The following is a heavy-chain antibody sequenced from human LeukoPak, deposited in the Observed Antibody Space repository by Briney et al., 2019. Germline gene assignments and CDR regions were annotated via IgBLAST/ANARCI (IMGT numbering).Heavy chain of an antibody. CDR2: INQAGSVK. J-gene: IGHJ6*03. V-gene: IGHV3-7*01. CDR3: ARDPGYCSGGSCQYYYYYYMDV. Sequence: PGGSLRLSCAASGFTPSTYWMSWVRQAPGKGLDWVGNINQAGSVKNYVDSVKGRFTISRDNAKNSLYLQMNSLRAEDTAVYYCARDPGYCSGGSCQYYYYYYMDVWGKGTTVTVSS. D-gene: IGHD2-15*01. CDR1: GFTPSTYW.